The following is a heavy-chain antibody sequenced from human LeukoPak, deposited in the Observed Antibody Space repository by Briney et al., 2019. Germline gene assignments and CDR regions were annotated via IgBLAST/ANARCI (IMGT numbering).Heavy chain of an antibody. CDR2: ISGHQGNT. CDR1: GYTLTTYG. D-gene: IGHD5-12*01. J-gene: IGHJ4*02. CDR3: ARSSLGTITAGPFDY. V-gene: IGHV1-18*01. Sequence: EASVKVSCKASGYTLTTYGIPWVRQAPGQGLEWMGWISGHQGNTKYAQKFQGRVTMTIDTSTSTAYMELRSLRSDDTAIYFCARSSLGTITAGPFDYWGQGTLVAVSS.